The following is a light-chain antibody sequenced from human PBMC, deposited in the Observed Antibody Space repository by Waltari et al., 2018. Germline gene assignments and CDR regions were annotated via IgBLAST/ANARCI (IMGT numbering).Light chain of an antibody. J-gene: IGKJ1*01. CDR2: HAS. CDR1: ESIATN. Sequence: EIVLTQSPVTLSVSPGETATLSCRASESIATNLAWYQHRPGQAPRLLIFHASTRATGIPAKFTGSGSGTEFTLTISSLQSEDFAVYYCQQYNNWPPSTFGQGTKVEI. CDR3: QQYNNWPPST. V-gene: IGKV3-15*01.